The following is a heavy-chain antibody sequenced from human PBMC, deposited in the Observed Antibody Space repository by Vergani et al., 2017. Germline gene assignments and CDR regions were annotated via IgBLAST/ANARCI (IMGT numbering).Heavy chain of an antibody. V-gene: IGHV3-48*02. Sequence: EVQLVESGGGLVQPGWSLRLSCAASGFTFSSYSMNWVRQAPGKGLEWVSYISSSSSTIYYADSVKGRFTISRDNAKNSLYLEMNSLRDEDTAVYYCARDMVRGVIITKKDAFDIWGQGTMVTVSS. CDR2: ISSSSSTI. J-gene: IGHJ3*02. CDR3: ARDMVRGVIITKKDAFDI. D-gene: IGHD3-10*01. CDR1: GFTFSSYS.